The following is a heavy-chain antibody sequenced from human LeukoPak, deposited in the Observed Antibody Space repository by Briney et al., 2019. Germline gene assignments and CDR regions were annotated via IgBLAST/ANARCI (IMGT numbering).Heavy chain of an antibody. V-gene: IGHV3-21*01. CDR1: GFTFSGYS. CDR3: AREVSEGFDF. CDR2: FGTRSTSV. Sequence: GGSLRLSCTASGFTFSGYSMNWVRQAPGKGLEWVSSFGTRSTSVYHAGSVKGRFAISRDNAKNSLYLQMNSLRAEDTALYYCAREVSEGFDFWGQGTLVTVSS. J-gene: IGHJ4*02. D-gene: IGHD3-22*01.